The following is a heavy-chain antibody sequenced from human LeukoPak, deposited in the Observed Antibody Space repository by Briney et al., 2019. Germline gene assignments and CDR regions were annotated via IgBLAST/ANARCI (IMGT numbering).Heavy chain of an antibody. CDR2: ISTYNGNT. CDR1: GYTFTTSG. Sequence: GASVKVSCKASGYTFTTSGISWVRQAPGQGLEWMGWISTYNGNTNYAQKLQGRVTMTTDTSTNTAYMELRSLRSDDTAVFYCARDASHYYDNSGYYLTDAFDIWGQGTMVTVSS. D-gene: IGHD3-22*01. J-gene: IGHJ3*02. V-gene: IGHV1-18*01. CDR3: ARDASHYYDNSGYYLTDAFDI.